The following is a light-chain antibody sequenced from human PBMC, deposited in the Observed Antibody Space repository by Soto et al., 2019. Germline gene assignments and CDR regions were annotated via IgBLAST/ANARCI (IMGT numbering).Light chain of an antibody. J-gene: IGKJ3*01. Sequence: EIVMTQSPATLSVSPGEGVTLSCRASQSISSNLAWYHQKPGQAPRLLIYGASTRATGIPARFSGSGSGTEFTLTSSSLQSEDFAGYHCQQYKNWPLTFGPGTKVDIK. CDR2: GAS. V-gene: IGKV3-15*01. CDR3: QQYKNWPLT. CDR1: QSISSN.